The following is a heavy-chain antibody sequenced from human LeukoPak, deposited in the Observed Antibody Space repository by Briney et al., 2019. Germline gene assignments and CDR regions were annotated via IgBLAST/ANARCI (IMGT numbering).Heavy chain of an antibody. CDR2: INSDGSST. J-gene: IGHJ6*02. CDR3: ARDRYYGMDV. V-gene: IGHV3-74*01. CDR1: GFTFRSYW. Sequence: GGSLRLSCAASGFTFRSYWMHWVRRTPGKGLVWVSRINSDGSSTSYADSVKGRFTVSRDNAKNTLYLQMNSLRAEDTAVYYCARDRYYGMDVWGQGTTVTVSS.